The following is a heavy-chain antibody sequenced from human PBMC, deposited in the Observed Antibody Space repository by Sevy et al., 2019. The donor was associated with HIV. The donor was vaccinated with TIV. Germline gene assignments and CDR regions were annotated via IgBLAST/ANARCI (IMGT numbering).Heavy chain of an antibody. D-gene: IGHD5-18*01. CDR1: KFTFSDYY. V-gene: IGHV3-11*06. J-gene: IGHJ4*02. CDR2: ISSSSTYT. Sequence: GESLKISCTASKFTFSDYYMSWIRQAPGKGLEWVSYISSSSTYTNYADSVKGRFTISRDNAKNSLYLQLNSLRAEDTAVYYCARVRYNFGQKYSDYWGQGTLVTVSS. CDR3: ARVRYNFGQKYSDY.